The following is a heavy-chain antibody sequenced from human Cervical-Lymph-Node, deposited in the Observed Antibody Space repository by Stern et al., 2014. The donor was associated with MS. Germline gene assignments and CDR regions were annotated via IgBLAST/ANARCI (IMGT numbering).Heavy chain of an antibody. Sequence: QVTLKESGPTLVKPTQTLTLTCTFSGFSLSTSGVGVGWIRQPPGKALEWLAFSYWDDSKLYSPSLKNRLTITEDTSKNQVVLTMNNMDPVDTATFYCAAHAPGVVPAALDYWGQGTLVTVSS. V-gene: IGHV2-5*02. CDR2: SYWDDSK. CDR3: AAHAPGVVPAALDY. J-gene: IGHJ4*02. D-gene: IGHD2-2*01. CDR1: GFSLSTSGVG.